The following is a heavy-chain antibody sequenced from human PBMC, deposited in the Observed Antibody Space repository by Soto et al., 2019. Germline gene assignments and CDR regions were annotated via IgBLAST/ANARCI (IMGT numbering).Heavy chain of an antibody. J-gene: IGHJ5*02. D-gene: IGHD3-10*01. Sequence: PGGSLRLSCAASGFTFSSYGMHWVRQAPGKGLEWVAVISYDGSNKYYADSVKGRFTISRDNSKNTLYLQMNSLRAEDTAVYYCAKDSELLWFGELFGPPWFDPWGQGVLVTVSS. V-gene: IGHV3-30*18. CDR1: GFTFSSYG. CDR3: AKDSELLWFGELFGPPWFDP. CDR2: ISYDGSNK.